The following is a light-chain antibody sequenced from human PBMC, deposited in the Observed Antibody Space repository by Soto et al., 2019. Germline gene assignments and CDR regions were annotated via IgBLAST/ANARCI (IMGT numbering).Light chain of an antibody. V-gene: IGKV4-1*01. CDR1: QSVLYSSNNKNY. CDR3: QQYYSVPET. J-gene: IGKJ1*01. CDR2: WAS. Sequence: DIVMTQSPDSLAVSLGERATINCKSSQSVLYSSNNKNYLAWYQQKPGQPPKLLIYWASTRESGVPDRFSGSGSGTDFTLTISSLQAEDVAVSYCQQYYSVPETFGQGTKVEIK.